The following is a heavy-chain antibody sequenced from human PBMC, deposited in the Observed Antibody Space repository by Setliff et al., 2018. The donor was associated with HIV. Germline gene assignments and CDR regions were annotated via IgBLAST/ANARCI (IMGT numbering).Heavy chain of an antibody. CDR2: INPNSGGT. Sequence: ASVKVSCKASGYTFTGYYMHWVRQAPGQGLEWRGWINPNSGGTNYAQKFQGRVTMTRDTSISTAYMELSRLRSDYTAVYYCASECNSGSYPAGYFDYWGQGTLVTVSS. J-gene: IGHJ4*02. CDR3: ASECNSGSYPAGYFDY. D-gene: IGHD1-26*01. CDR1: GYTFTGYY. V-gene: IGHV1-2*02.